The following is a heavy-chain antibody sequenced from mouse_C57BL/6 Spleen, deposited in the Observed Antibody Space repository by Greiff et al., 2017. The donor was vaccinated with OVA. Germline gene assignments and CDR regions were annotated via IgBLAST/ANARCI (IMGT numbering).Heavy chain of an antibody. CDR2: IDPANGNT. J-gene: IGHJ4*01. V-gene: IGHV14-3*01. D-gene: IGHD2-3*01. CDR1: GFNIKNTY. Sequence: DVQLQESVAELVRPGASVKLSCTASGFNIKNTYMHWVKQRPEQGLEWIGRIDPANGNTKYAPKFQGKATITADTSSNTAYLQLSSLTSEDTAIYYCARMEVIYDGYYADAMDYWGQGTSVTVSS. CDR3: ARMEVIYDGYYADAMDY.